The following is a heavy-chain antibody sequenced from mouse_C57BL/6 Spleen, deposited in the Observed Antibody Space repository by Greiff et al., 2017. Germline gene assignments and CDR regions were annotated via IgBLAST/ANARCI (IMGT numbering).Heavy chain of an antibody. J-gene: IGHJ1*03. D-gene: IGHD1-1*01. CDR3: AIDWPYCGSSYLRDFEV. V-gene: IGHV7-3*01. CDR2: IRNKANGYTT. Sequence: EVQLVESGGGLVQPGGSLSLSCAASGFTFTDYYISWVRQPPGKALEWLGFIRNKANGYTTEYSASVKGRFTISRDNSQSILLLQMNALRAEDGASYYCAIDWPYCGSSYLRDFEVWGTGTTVTVSS. CDR1: GFTFTDYY.